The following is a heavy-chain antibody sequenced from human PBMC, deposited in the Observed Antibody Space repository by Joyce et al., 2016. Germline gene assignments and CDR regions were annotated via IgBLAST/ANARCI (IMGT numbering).Heavy chain of an antibody. V-gene: IGHV4-4*02. CDR2: IYLGEST. CDR3: ARNGAYSQDS. D-gene: IGHD5-12*01. CDR1: GGSSSSAHW. J-gene: IGHJ5*01. Sequence: QVQLQEWGPGLVKPSGTLSLTCGVSGGSSSSAHWWSWVRQPPGKGLECIGGIYLGESTTYKPSPKRRVTIPVDKSKNQLSLKMNSVTAADTAVYYCARNGAYSQDSWGQGTLVTVSS.